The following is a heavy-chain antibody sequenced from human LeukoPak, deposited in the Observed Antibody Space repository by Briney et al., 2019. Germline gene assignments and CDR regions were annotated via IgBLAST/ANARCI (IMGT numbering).Heavy chain of an antibody. V-gene: IGHV3-74*01. CDR3: ARRYDFWSGYYGMDV. Sequence: GGSLRLSCAASGFTFSSYWMHWVRQAPGKGLVWVSRVNSDGSSTSYADSVKGRFTISRDNAKNTLYLQMNSLRAEDTAVYYCARRYDFWSGYYGMDVWGQGTTVTVSS. CDR1: GFTFSSYW. CDR2: VNSDGSST. J-gene: IGHJ6*02. D-gene: IGHD3-3*01.